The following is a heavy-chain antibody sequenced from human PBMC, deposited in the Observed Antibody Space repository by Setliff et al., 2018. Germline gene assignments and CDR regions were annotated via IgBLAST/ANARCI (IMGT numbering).Heavy chain of an antibody. D-gene: IGHD3-22*01. J-gene: IGHJ6*03. CDR1: GHTLSNYG. CDR3: AADTSYDSSGSSYYYYMDV. V-gene: IGHV1-18*04. CDR2: VSGYNGDT. Sequence: ASVKVSCKASGHTLSNYGISWVRQAPGQGLEWMGWVSGYNGDTKYAQKFQERVTITRDMSTSTAYMELSSLRSEDTAVYYCAADTSYDSSGSSYYYYMDVWGKGTTVTVSS.